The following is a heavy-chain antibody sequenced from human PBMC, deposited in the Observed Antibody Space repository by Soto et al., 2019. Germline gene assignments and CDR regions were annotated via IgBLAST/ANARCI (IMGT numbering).Heavy chain of an antibody. V-gene: IGHV4-59*01. CDR2: IYYSGST. J-gene: IGHJ6*03. D-gene: IGHD2-15*01. CDR1: GGSISSYY. CDR3: ARGTVPGCSGGSCRRYYYYYMDV. Sequence: QVQLQESGPGLVKPSETLSLTCTVSGGSISSYYWSWIRQPPGKGLEWIGYIYYSGSTNYNPSLKSRVTISVDTSKNQFPLKLSSVTAADTAVYYCARGTVPGCSGGSCRRYYYYYMDVWGKGTTVTVSS.